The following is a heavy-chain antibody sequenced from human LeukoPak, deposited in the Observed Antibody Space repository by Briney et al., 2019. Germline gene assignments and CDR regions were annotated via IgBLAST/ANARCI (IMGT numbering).Heavy chain of an antibody. D-gene: IGHD5-12*01. J-gene: IGHJ3*02. V-gene: IGHV3-13*01. Sequence: GGSLRLSCAASGFTFSSYALTWVRQAPGKGLEWVSAIGSAGDTYYPGSVKGRFTISRENAKNSLYLQMNSLRAGDTAAYSCARGALVATSDGAFDIWGQGTMVTVSS. CDR1: GFTFSSYA. CDR3: ARGALVATSDGAFDI. CDR2: IGSAGDT.